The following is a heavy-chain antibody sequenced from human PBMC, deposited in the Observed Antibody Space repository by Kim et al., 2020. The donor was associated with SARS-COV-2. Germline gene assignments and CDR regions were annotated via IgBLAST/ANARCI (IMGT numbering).Heavy chain of an antibody. CDR1: GGSISSYY. J-gene: IGHJ3*02. V-gene: IGHV4-59*01. D-gene: IGHD3-3*01. CDR3: ARREQNTIFGVVIAPGAFDI. Sequence: SETLSLTCTVSGGSISSYYWSWIRQPPGKGLEWIGYIYYSWSTNYNPSLKSRVTISVDTSKNQFSLKLSSVTAADTAVYYCARREQNTIFGVVIAPGAFDIWGQGTMVTVSS. CDR2: IYYSWST.